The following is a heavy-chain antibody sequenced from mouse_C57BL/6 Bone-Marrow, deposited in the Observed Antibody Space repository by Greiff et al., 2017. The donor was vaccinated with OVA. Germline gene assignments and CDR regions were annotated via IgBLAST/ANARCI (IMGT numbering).Heavy chain of an antibody. CDR3: ARFPPFAY. J-gene: IGHJ3*01. Sequence: EVQLQQSGAELVRPGASVKLSCTASGFNIKDDYMHWVKQRPEQGLEWIGWIDPENGDTEYASKFQGKATITADTSSNTAYLQLSSLTSEDSAVYYCARFPPFAYWGQGTLVTVSA. V-gene: IGHV14-4*01. CDR1: GFNIKDDY. CDR2: IDPENGDT.